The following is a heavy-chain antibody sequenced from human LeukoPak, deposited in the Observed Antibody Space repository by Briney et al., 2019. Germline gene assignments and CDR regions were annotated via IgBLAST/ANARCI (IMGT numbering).Heavy chain of an antibody. D-gene: IGHD2-21*02. V-gene: IGHV4-59*01. J-gene: IGHJ4*02. CDR2: IHSSGST. CDR3: VRLGRCIGGHCLDDF. Sequence: PSETLSLTCTVSGGSINSYYWAWIRQPPGKGLEWIGFIHSSGSTTYSPSLKSRLTISIETSKTQFSLKVNSVTAADTAVYFCVRLGRCIGGHCLDDFWGQGTLVTVSS. CDR1: GGSINSYY.